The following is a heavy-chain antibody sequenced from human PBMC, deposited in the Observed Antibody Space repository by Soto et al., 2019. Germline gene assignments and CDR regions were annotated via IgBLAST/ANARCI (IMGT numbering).Heavy chain of an antibody. Sequence: SVKVSCKASGGTFSSYAISWVRQAPGQGLEWMGGIIPIFGTANYAQKFQGRVTITADESTSTAYMELSSLRSEDTAVYYCARSDDSSGYSPGYYYYYGMDVWGQGTTVTV. CDR3: ARSDDSSGYSPGYYYYYGMDV. D-gene: IGHD3-22*01. CDR1: GGTFSSYA. V-gene: IGHV1-69*13. J-gene: IGHJ6*02. CDR2: IIPIFGTA.